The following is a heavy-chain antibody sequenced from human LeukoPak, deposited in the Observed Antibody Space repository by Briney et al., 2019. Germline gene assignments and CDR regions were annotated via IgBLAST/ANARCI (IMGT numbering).Heavy chain of an antibody. J-gene: IGHJ4*02. Sequence: WIGRIYTSGSTNYNPSLKSRVTISVDTSKNQFSLKLSSVTAADTAVYYCARAKRWLPFDYWGQGTLVTVSS. CDR3: ARAKRWLPFDY. D-gene: IGHD5-24*01. CDR2: IYTSGST. V-gene: IGHV4-61*02.